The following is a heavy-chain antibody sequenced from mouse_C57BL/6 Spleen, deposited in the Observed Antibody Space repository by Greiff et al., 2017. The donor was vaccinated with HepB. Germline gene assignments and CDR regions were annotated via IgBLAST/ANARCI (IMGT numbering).Heavy chain of an antibody. V-gene: IGHV1-55*01. Sequence: VKLQQPGAELVKPGASVKMSCKASGYTFTSYWITWVKQRPGQGLEWIGDIYPGSGSTNYNEKFKSKATLTVDTSSSTAYMQLSSLTSEDSAVYYCARPSYDYDRDYWGQGTTLTVSS. D-gene: IGHD2-4*01. CDR1: GYTFTSYW. CDR2: IYPGSGST. CDR3: ARPSYDYDRDY. J-gene: IGHJ2*01.